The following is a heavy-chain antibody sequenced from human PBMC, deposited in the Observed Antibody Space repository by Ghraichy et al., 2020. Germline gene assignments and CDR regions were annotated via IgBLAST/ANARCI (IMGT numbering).Heavy chain of an antibody. J-gene: IGHJ4*02. CDR3: ARGQWGTSKYHFDY. D-gene: IGHD3-16*01. V-gene: IGHV3-30*03. CDR1: GFTFSAYG. CDR2: ISFDGSER. Sequence: GSLRLSCSVSGFTFSAYGMHWVRQAPGKGLEWVAGISFDGSERRYADSVKGRFTISRDNSKNTLFLEMDGLRTEDTAEFFCARGQWGTSKYHFDYWGQGTLVTVSS.